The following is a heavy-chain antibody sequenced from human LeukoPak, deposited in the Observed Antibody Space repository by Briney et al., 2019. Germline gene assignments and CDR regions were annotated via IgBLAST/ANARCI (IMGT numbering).Heavy chain of an antibody. D-gene: IGHD5-18*01. CDR3: ARDLLHSYGSNSYFDY. V-gene: IGHV3-21*01. CDR2: ISSSSSYI. Sequence: GGSLRLSCAASGFTFSSYSMNWVRQAPGKGLEWVSSISSSSSYIYYADSVKGRFTISRDNAKNSLYLQMNSLRAEDTAVYYCARDLLHSYGSNSYFDYWGQGTLVTVSS. J-gene: IGHJ4*02. CDR1: GFTFSSYS.